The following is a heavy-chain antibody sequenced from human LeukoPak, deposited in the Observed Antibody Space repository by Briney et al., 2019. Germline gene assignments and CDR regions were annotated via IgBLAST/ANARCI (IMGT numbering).Heavy chain of an antibody. D-gene: IGHD3-3*01. Sequence: GESLKISCKGSGYSFTSYWIGWVRQMPGKGLEWMGIIYPGDSDTRYSPSFQGQVTISADKSISTAYLQWSSLKASDTATYYCARPGYYDFWSGLLGAFDIWGQGTMVTVSS. CDR2: IYPGDSDT. J-gene: IGHJ3*02. CDR1: GYSFTSYW. V-gene: IGHV5-51*01. CDR3: ARPGYYDFWSGLLGAFDI.